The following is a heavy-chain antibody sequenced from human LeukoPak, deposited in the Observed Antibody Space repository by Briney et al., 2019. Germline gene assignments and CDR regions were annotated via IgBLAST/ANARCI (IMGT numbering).Heavy chain of an antibody. CDR1: GFTVDDYA. J-gene: IGHJ4*02. CDR2: FSWNSGSI. D-gene: IGHD1-26*01. Sequence: PGRSLRLSCAASGFTVDDYAMHWVRQPPGKGLEWVSGFSWNSGSIGYADSVKGRFTIARDNAKSSLYLQMNSLRAEDTALYYCAKEGYSGSYYVYWGQGTLVTVSS. CDR3: AKEGYSGSYYVY. V-gene: IGHV3-9*01.